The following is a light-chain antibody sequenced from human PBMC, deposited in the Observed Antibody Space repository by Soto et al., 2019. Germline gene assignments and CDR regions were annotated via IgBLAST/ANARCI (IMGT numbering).Light chain of an antibody. V-gene: IGKV1-39*01. J-gene: IGKJ4*01. Sequence: DIQMTQSPSSLSASVGDRVTITCRASQSISGYLHWYQQKPGKAPKLLIYAASSLQSGVPSRFSGSGSGTDFTLSISSLQPEDFATYYCQRSFSTPLIFGGGTKVEIK. CDR1: QSISGY. CDR3: QRSFSTPLI. CDR2: AAS.